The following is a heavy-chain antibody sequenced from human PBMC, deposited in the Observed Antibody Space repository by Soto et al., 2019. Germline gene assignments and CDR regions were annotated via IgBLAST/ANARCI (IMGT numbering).Heavy chain of an antibody. V-gene: IGHV3-48*03. D-gene: IGHD3-10*01. J-gene: IGHJ5*02. CDR3: ARAFMVRGKNWFDP. Sequence: GGSLRLSCAASGFTFSSYEMKWVRQAPGKGLEWVSYISSSGSTIYYADSVKGRFTISRDNAKNSLYLQMNSLRAEDTAVYCCARAFMVRGKNWFDPWGQGTLVTVSS. CDR1: GFTFSSYE. CDR2: ISSSGSTI.